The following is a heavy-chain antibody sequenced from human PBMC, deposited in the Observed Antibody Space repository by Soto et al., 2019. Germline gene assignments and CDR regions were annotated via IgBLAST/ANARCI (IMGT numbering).Heavy chain of an antibody. CDR3: ARSIVVVVAATPNWYFDL. D-gene: IGHD2-15*01. CDR1: GYPFTSYG. CDR2: ISAYNGNT. Sequence: ASVKVSCKASGYPFTSYGISWVRQAPGQGLEWMGWISAYNGNTNYSQKLQGIVTMTTDTSTSTAYIELRSLRSDDTALHYCARSIVVVVAATPNWYFDLWGRGTLVTVHS. J-gene: IGHJ2*01. V-gene: IGHV1-18*01.